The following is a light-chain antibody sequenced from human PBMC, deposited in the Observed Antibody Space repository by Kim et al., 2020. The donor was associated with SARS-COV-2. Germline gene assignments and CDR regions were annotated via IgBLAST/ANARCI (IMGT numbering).Light chain of an antibody. CDR2: KVS. CDR1: QSISDW. J-gene: IGKJ4*01. V-gene: IGKV1-5*03. CDR3: QQYSTT. Sequence: ALAASVGGRVTITWRASQSISDWMAWYQQKPGKAPKLLIYKVSTLESGVPSRFSGSGSGTEFTLAIDSLQPEDFATYYCQQYSTTFGGGTKVEIK.